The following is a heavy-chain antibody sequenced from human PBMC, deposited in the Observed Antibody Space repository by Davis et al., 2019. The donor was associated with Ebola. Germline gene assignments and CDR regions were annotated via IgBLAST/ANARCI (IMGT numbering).Heavy chain of an antibody. CDR2: THPEAVTI. Sequence: GESLKISCAAPGFALHAYWMHWIREPPEGLLWVADTHPEAVTIRYADSVRGRFTISRDNVNSILYLQMNSLRPEDSAIYYCARSHYYNGQDLRGQGTRVTVSS. J-gene: IGHJ6*02. V-gene: IGHV3-74*01. D-gene: IGHD3-10*01. CDR1: GFALHAYW. CDR3: ARSHYYNGQDL.